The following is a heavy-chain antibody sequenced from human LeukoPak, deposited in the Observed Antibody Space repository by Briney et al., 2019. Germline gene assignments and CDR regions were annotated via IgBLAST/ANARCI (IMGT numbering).Heavy chain of an antibody. CDR3: ARDYCSSTSCYPYDY. CDR2: ISAYNGKT. Sequence: ASVKVSCKASGYTLTSYGISWVRQAPGQGLEWMGWISAYNGKTNYAQKSQGRVTMTTDTSTSTAYMELRSLRSDDTAVYYCARDYCSSTSCYPYDYWGQGTPVTVSS. V-gene: IGHV1-18*01. J-gene: IGHJ4*02. CDR1: GYTLTSYG. D-gene: IGHD2-2*01.